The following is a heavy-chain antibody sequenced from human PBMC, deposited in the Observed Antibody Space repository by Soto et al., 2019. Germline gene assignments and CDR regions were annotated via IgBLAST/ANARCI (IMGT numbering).Heavy chain of an antibody. Sequence: QVQLQESGPGLVKPSQTLSLTCTVSGGSINSGGYYWSWIRQHPEKGLEWIGYIYYSGSTYYNPSLKSRVTISVDTSKNQFSLKLSSVTAADTAVYYCARDNALVRGVESDYYYGMDVWGQGTTVTVSS. D-gene: IGHD3-10*01. CDR3: ARDNALVRGVESDYYYGMDV. CDR2: IYYSGST. V-gene: IGHV4-31*03. J-gene: IGHJ6*02. CDR1: GGSINSGGYY.